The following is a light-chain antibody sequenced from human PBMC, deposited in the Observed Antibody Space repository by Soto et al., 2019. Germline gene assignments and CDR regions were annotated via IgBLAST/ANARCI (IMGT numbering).Light chain of an antibody. Sequence: QSALTHPRSVSGSPGQSVTISCTGTSSDVGGYNYVSWYQQHPGKAPKLMIYDVSKRPSGVPDRFSGSKSGNTASLTTSGLQAEDEADYYCCSYAGSYTFYVFGTGTKVTVL. J-gene: IGLJ1*01. CDR3: CSYAGSYTFYV. CDR2: DVS. V-gene: IGLV2-11*01. CDR1: SSDVGGYNY.